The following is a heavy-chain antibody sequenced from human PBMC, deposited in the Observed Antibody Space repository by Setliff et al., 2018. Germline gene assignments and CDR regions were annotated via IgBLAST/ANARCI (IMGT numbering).Heavy chain of an antibody. D-gene: IGHD4-17*01. CDR3: ARLPRTVTHFDY. J-gene: IGHJ4*02. CDR1: GGSISSEHYY. Sequence: TSETLSLTCTVSGGSISSEHYYWNWIRQPAGKGLEWIGRIYPSGGTNYNPSLKSRVTISVDTSKNHFSLKLTSVTAADTAVYFCARLPRTVTHFDYWGQGALVTVSS. V-gene: IGHV4-61*02. CDR2: IYPSGGT.